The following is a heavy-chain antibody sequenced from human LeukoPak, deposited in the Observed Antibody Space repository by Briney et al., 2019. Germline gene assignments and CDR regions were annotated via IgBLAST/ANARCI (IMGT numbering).Heavy chain of an antibody. CDR1: GFTFNTFN. CDR3: ARGHYDVLAASYKWAPDY. CDR2: ITSGGDYI. V-gene: IGHV3-21*01. Sequence: GGSLRLSCAASGFTFNTFNMNWVRQAPGKGLEWVSSITSGGDYIYYADSVKGRFTTSRDNDKNSLSLQLNSLLVEDTAVYYCARGHYDVLAASYKWAPDYWGQGTLVTVSS. J-gene: IGHJ4*02. D-gene: IGHD3-9*01.